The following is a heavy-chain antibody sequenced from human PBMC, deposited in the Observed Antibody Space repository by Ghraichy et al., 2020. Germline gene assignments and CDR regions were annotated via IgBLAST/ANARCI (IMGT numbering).Heavy chain of an antibody. D-gene: IGHD6-19*01. Sequence: GGSLRLACAASGFTVSRTHMAWVRQAPGKGLEWVSGSHRGDKTYYADSVKGRFTISRDDSKNTLYLQMNSLRADDTAVYYCARDLGDTSGWPIFDYWGQRSLVTVSS. CDR2: SHRGDKT. J-gene: IGHJ4*02. V-gene: IGHV3-53*01. CDR3: ARDLGDTSGWPIFDY. CDR1: GFTVSRTH.